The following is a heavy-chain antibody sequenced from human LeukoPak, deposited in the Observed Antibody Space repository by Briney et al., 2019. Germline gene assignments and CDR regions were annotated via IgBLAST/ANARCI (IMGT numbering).Heavy chain of an antibody. CDR3: ARQMTPHGNFDY. V-gene: IGHV3-13*01. Sequence: GGSLRPSCAASGFTLSNYAMHWVRQATGKGLEWVSAIGTAGDTFYPGSVKGRFTISRENAKNSFYLQMNSLRADDTAVYYCARQMTPHGNFDYWGQGTLVTVSS. D-gene: IGHD1-26*01. CDR1: GFTLSNYA. CDR2: IGTAGDT. J-gene: IGHJ4*02.